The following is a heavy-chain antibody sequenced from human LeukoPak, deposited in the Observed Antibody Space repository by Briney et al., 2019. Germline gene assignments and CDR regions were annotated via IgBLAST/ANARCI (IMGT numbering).Heavy chain of an antibody. CDR1: GDSISSYF. D-gene: IGHD2-8*02. V-gene: IGHV4-59*01. Sequence: SETLSLTCTVSGDSISSYFWSWIRQPPGKGLEWSGYISDSGNTDYNPSLKSRVTISVDTSKNEFTLRLSSVTAADTAVYYCARGSGPQSHLNWFDSWGQGALVFVSS. J-gene: IGHJ5*01. CDR2: ISDSGNT. CDR3: ARGSGPQSHLNWFDS.